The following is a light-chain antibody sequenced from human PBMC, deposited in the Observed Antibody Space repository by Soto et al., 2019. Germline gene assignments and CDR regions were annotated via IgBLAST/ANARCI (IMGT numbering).Light chain of an antibody. V-gene: IGLV2-14*01. Sequence: QSVLTQPASVSGSPGQSITISCTGTTSDVGAYNYVSWYQQHPGKAPKLMIYTVSNRPSGVSNRFSGSKSGNTASLTISGLQAEDEADYYCFLSYTGVRPVVFGGGTKLTVL. CDR3: FLSYTGVRPVV. CDR1: TSDVGAYNY. J-gene: IGLJ2*01. CDR2: TVS.